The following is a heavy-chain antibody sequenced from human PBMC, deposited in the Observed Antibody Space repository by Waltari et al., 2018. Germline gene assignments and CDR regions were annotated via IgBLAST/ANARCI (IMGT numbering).Heavy chain of an antibody. V-gene: IGHV3-21*01. D-gene: IGHD6-13*01. Sequence: EVQLVESGGGLVKPGGSLRLSCAASGFTFSSYSMNWVRQAPGKGLVWVSSISSSSSYIYYADSVKGRFTISRDNAKNSLYLQMNSLRAEDTAVYYCARGIAAAGDYWGQGTLVTVSS. J-gene: IGHJ4*02. CDR3: ARGIAAAGDY. CDR1: GFTFSSYS. CDR2: ISSSSSYI.